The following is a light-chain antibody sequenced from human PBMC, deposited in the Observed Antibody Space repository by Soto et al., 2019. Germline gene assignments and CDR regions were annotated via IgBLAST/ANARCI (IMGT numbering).Light chain of an antibody. CDR3: CSYAGSSTFYV. CDR2: EVS. V-gene: IGLV2-23*02. CDR1: SSDVGSYNL. Sequence: QSALTQPASVSGSPGQSITISCTGTSSDVGSYNLVSWYQQHPGKAPKLMIYEVSKRPSGVSNRFSGSKSGNTASLTISGLQAEDEADYYCCSYAGSSTFYVFGTGTKLTVL. J-gene: IGLJ1*01.